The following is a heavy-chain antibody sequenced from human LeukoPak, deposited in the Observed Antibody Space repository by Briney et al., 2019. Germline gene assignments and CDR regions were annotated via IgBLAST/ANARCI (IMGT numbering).Heavy chain of an antibody. CDR1: GFTFSESV. V-gene: IGHV3-73*01. Sequence: PGGSLRLSCAPSGFTFSESVIHWVRQASGKGLEWVGRIRSKANDYATAYGGSVQGRFTLFRDDSKNMAYLQMNSLKIEDTAVYYCVSPGVKGAGFHPWGQGTLVTVSS. CDR3: VSPGVKGAGFHP. D-gene: IGHD1-26*01. J-gene: IGHJ5*02. CDR2: IRSKANDYAT.